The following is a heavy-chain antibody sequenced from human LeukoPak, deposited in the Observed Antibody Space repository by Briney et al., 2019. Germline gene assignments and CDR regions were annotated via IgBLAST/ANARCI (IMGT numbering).Heavy chain of an antibody. Sequence: ASVKVSCKASGYTFTGYYMHWVRQAPGQGLEWMGWINPNSGGTNYAQKFQGRVTMTRDTSISTVYMELSRLRSDDTAVYYCARDGQYYDFWSGYPEVPPYGMDVWGQGTTVTVSS. V-gene: IGHV1-2*02. D-gene: IGHD3-3*01. J-gene: IGHJ6*02. CDR2: INPNSGGT. CDR3: ARDGQYYDFWSGYPEVPPYGMDV. CDR1: GYTFTGYY.